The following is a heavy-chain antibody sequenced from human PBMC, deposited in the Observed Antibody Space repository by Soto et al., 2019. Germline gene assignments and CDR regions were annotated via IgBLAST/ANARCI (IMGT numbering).Heavy chain of an antibody. CDR2: IYYSGST. D-gene: IGHD2-2*01. Sequence: SETLSLTCTVSGGSISSGDYYWSWIRQPPGKGLEWIGYIYYSGSTYYNPSLKSRVTISVDTSKNQFSLKLSSVTAADTAVYYCAREGRPAAFPYYYYGMDVWGPGPRSPLL. J-gene: IGHJ6*02. V-gene: IGHV4-30-4*01. CDR3: AREGRPAAFPYYYYGMDV. CDR1: GGSISSGDYY.